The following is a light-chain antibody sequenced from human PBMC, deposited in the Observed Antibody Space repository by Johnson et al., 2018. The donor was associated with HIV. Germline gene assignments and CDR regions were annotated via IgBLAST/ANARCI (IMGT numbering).Light chain of an antibody. Sequence: QSVLTQPPSVSAAPGQKVTISCSGSSSNIGNNYVSWYQQLPGTAPKLLIYDNNKRPSGIRDRFSGSKSGTSATLGLTGLQTGDEADYYCGTWDSSLSAYVFGTGTKVTVL. CDR3: GTWDSSLSAYV. CDR2: DNN. CDR1: SSNIGNNY. V-gene: IGLV1-51*01. J-gene: IGLJ1*01.